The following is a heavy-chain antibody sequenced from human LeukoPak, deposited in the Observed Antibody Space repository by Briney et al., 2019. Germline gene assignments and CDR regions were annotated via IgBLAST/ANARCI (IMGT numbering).Heavy chain of an antibody. D-gene: IGHD5-18*01. J-gene: IGHJ4*02. CDR3: AGDPAGFSYQDY. V-gene: IGHV3-21*01. CDR1: GFTFSSYG. CDR2: ISSSRSYI. Sequence: GGSLRLSCAASGFTFSSYGMNWVRQAPGKGLEWVSSISSSRSYIYYADSVKGRFTISRDNAKNSLYLQMNSLRAEDTAVYYCAGDPAGFSYQDYWGQGTLVTVSS.